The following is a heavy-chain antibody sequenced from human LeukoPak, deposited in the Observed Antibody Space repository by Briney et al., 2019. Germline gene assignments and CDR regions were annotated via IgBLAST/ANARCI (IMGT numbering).Heavy chain of an antibody. CDR2: ISGSGGGT. V-gene: IGHV3-23*01. D-gene: IGHD3-10*01. CDR1: GFTFSSYA. Sequence: GGSLRLSCAASGFTFSSYAMSWVRQAPGKGLEWVSGISGSGGGTYYADSVKGRFTISRDNAKNSVYLQMDNMRADDTAVYYCARDINSVAFDMWGQGTMVTVSS. CDR3: ARDINSVAFDM. J-gene: IGHJ3*02.